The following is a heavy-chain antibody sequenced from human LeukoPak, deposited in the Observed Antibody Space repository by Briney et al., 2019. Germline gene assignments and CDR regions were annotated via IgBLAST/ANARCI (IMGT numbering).Heavy chain of an antibody. V-gene: IGHV1-46*01. CDR1: GYTFTSYY. D-gene: IGHD1-26*01. Sequence: ASVKVSCKASGYTFTSYYMHWVRQAPGQGLEGMGIINTSGGSKSYAQKFQGRVTITTDESTSTAYMELSSLRSEDTVVYYCARAQYKWEHPFDSWGQGTLVTVSS. CDR3: ARAQYKWEHPFDS. CDR2: INTSGGSK. J-gene: IGHJ4*02.